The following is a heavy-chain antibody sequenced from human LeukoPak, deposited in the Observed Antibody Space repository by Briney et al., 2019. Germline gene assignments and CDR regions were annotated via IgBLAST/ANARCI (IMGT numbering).Heavy chain of an antibody. J-gene: IGHJ4*02. V-gene: IGHV3-20*04. D-gene: IGHD2-2*01. CDR2: INRNGGST. Sequence: GGSLRLSCAASGFTFDDYGMSWVRQSPGKGLEWVSGINRNGGSTGYADSVKGRFTISRDDAKNALYLQMNSLRTDDTALYYCVRDRGIVVVPAATTYWHYWGQGTLVTVSS. CDR1: GFTFDDYG. CDR3: VRDRGIVVVPAATTYWHY.